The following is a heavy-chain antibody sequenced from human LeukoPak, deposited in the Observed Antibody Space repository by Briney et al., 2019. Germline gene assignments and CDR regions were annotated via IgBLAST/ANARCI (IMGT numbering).Heavy chain of an antibody. D-gene: IGHD6-19*01. CDR3: AREIYSSGWRIDY. CDR1: GGSISSYY. Sequence: PSETLSLTCTVSGGSISSYYWSWIRQPPGKGLEWIGYIYYSGSTNYNPSLKSRVTISVDTSKNQFSLKLSSVIAADTAVYYCAREIYSSGWRIDYWGQGTLVTVSS. V-gene: IGHV4-59*01. CDR2: IYYSGST. J-gene: IGHJ4*02.